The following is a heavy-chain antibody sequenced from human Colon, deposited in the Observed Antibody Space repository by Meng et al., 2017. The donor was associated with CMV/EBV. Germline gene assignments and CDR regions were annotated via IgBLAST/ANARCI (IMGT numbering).Heavy chain of an antibody. CDR1: GFTFSSYS. D-gene: IGHD2-2*01. J-gene: IGHJ6*02. Sequence: GESLKISCAASGFTFSSYSMNWVRQAPGKGLEWVSYISSSSSTIYYADSVKGRFTISRDNAKNSLYLQMNSLRAEDTAVYYCARDANCSSTSCYLSAYYYGMDVRGQGTTVTVSS. CDR2: ISSSSSTI. CDR3: ARDANCSSTSCYLSAYYYGMDV. V-gene: IGHV3-48*04.